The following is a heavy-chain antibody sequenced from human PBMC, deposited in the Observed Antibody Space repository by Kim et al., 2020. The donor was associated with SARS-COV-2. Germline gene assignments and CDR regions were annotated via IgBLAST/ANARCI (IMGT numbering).Heavy chain of an antibody. D-gene: IGHD1-26*01. CDR3: ARDSGSYYSSSDY. CDR1: GFTFSSYG. V-gene: IGHV3-33*08. Sequence: GGSLRLSCAASGFTFSSYGMHWVRQAPGKGLEWVAVIWYDGSNKYYADSVKGRFTISRDNSKNTLYLQMNSLRAEDTAVYYCARDSGSYYSSSDYWGQGTLVTVSS. CDR2: IWYDGSNK. J-gene: IGHJ4*02.